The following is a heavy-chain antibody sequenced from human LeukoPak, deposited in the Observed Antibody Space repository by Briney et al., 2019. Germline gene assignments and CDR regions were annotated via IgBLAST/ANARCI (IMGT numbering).Heavy chain of an antibody. V-gene: IGHV4-34*01. CDR2: INHSGST. D-gene: IGHD3-10*01. CDR1: GGSFSGYY. CDR3: ASTYGSGSPYNWFDP. Sequence: SETLSLTCAVYGGSFSGYYGSWIRQPPGKGLEWIGEINHSGSTNYNPSLKSRVTISVDTSKNQFSLKLSSVTAADTAVYYCASTYGSGSPYNWFDPWGQGTLVTVSS. J-gene: IGHJ5*02.